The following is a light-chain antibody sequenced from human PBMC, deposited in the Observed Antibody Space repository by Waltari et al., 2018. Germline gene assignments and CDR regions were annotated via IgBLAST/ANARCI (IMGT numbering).Light chain of an antibody. Sequence: DIQMTQSPSSLSASVGDRVIISCRASQNINNYLNWYQQKPGKAPKLLIYAASSLQSGVPSRFSGGGSGTDFTLTITTLQLEDFATYYCQQSYSSPITFGPGTKVDVK. CDR1: QNINNY. J-gene: IGKJ3*01. CDR3: QQSYSSPIT. CDR2: AAS. V-gene: IGKV1-39*01.